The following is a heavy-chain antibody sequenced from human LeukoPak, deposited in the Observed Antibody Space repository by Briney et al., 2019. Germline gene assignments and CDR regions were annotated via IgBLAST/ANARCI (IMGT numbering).Heavy chain of an antibody. D-gene: IGHD1-14*01. CDR1: GFTFSSYG. J-gene: IGHJ4*02. CDR2: IWYDGSNK. V-gene: IGHV3-33*01. Sequence: GGSLRLSCAAPGFTFSSYGMHWVRQAPGKGLEWVAVIWYDGSNKYYADSVKGRFTISRDNSKNTLYLQMNSLRAEDTAVYYCARDTTTLLAFDYWGQGTLVTVSS. CDR3: ARDTTTLLAFDY.